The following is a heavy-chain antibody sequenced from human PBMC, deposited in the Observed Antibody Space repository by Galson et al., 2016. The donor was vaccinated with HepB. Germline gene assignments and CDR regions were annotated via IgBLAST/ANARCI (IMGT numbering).Heavy chain of an antibody. CDR2: INPNTGDT. Sequence: SVKVSCKASGYTFADYYIHWVRQAPGQGLEWMGRINPNTGDTKFAQKFQGRVSMTRDPSISTAYMELSRLRSDDTAVYYCAFYDSSGYQFDYWGQGTLVTGSS. CDR3: AFYDSSGYQFDY. J-gene: IGHJ4*02. V-gene: IGHV1-2*06. D-gene: IGHD3-22*01. CDR1: GYTFADYY.